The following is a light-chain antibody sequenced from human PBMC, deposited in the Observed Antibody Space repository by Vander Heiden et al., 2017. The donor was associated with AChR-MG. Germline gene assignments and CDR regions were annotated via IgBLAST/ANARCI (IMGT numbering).Light chain of an antibody. Sequence: TLPPSSLSASVGDRVTITCQASQDISNYLNWYQQKPGKAPKLLIYDASNLETGVPSRFSGSGSGTDFTFTISSLQPEDIATYYCQQYDNLPITFGQGTRLEIK. J-gene: IGKJ5*01. CDR3: QQYDNLPIT. V-gene: IGKV1-33*01. CDR1: QDISNY. CDR2: DAS.